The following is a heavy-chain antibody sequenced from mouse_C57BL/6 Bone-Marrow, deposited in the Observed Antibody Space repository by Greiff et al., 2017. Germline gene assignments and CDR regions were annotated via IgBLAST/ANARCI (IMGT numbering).Heavy chain of an antibody. J-gene: IGHJ1*03. CDR3: ARWYYDYDDWYFDV. V-gene: IGHV1-55*01. CDR1: GYTFTSYW. D-gene: IGHD2-4*01. Sequence: QVQLQQSGAELVKPGASVKMSCKASGYTFTSYWITWVKQRPGQGLEWIGDIYPGSGSTNYNEKFKSKATLTVDTSSSTAYMQLSSLTSEDSAVYYCARWYYDYDDWYFDVWGTGTTVTVSS. CDR2: IYPGSGST.